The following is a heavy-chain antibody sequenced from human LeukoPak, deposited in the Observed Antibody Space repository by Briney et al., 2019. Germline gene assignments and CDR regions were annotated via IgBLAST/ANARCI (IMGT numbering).Heavy chain of an antibody. D-gene: IGHD1-7*01. Sequence: ASVKVSCKASGYTFTSYYMHWVRQAPGQGLEWMGIINPSGGSTSYAQKFQGRVTMTRDMSTSTVYMELSSLRSEDTAVYYCARELELRGGTINQRKPFDYWGQGTLVTVSS. CDR3: ARELELRGGTINQRKPFDY. CDR2: INPSGGST. V-gene: IGHV1-46*01. CDR1: GYTFTSYY. J-gene: IGHJ4*02.